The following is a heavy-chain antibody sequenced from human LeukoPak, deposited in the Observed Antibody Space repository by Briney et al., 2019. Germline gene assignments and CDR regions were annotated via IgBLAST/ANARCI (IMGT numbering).Heavy chain of an antibody. V-gene: IGHV3-30*02. CDR2: IRYDGSNK. D-gene: IGHD6-13*01. Sequence: GGSLRLSCAASGFTFSSYGMHWVRQAPGKGLEWVAFIRYDGSNKYYADSVKGRFTISRDNAKNSLYLQMNSLRAEDTAVYYCATARPGIAAAGYMDVWGKGTTVTVSS. J-gene: IGHJ6*03. CDR3: ATARPGIAAAGYMDV. CDR1: GFTFSSYG.